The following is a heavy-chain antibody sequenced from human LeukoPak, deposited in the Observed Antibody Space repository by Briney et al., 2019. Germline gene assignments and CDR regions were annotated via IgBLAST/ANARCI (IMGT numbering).Heavy chain of an antibody. CDR2: INWSGGST. CDR1: GFAFDEHG. Sequence: GGSLRLSCTASGFAFDEHGMSWVRQVPGRGLEWVSGINWSGGSTGYSDPLRGRFTISRDNAKNSLYLQMDSLRAEDTALYYCARAPITSPFYFDYWGQGTLVTVSS. J-gene: IGHJ4*02. D-gene: IGHD2-2*01. CDR3: ARAPITSPFYFDY. V-gene: IGHV3-20*04.